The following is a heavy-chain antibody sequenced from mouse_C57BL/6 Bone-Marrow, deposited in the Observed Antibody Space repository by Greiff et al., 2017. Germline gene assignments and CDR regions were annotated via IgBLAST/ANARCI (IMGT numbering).Heavy chain of an antibody. CDR1: DSEVFPIAY. J-gene: IGHJ1*03. CDR3: ARKEYYGSSYLYFDV. D-gene: IGHD1-1*01. V-gene: IGHV15-2*01. Sequence: VQLVESGSELRSPGSSVKLSCKDFDSEVFPIAYMSWVRQKPGHGFEWIGGILPSIGRTIYGEKFEDKATLDADTLSNTAYLELNSLTSEDSAIYYCARKEYYGSSYLYFDVWGTGTTVTVSS. CDR2: ILPSIGRT.